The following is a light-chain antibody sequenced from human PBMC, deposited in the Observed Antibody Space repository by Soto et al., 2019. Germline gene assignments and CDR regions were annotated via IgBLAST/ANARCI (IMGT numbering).Light chain of an antibody. V-gene: IGKV3-15*01. CDR3: QQYDDWG. Sequence: MVMTQSPATLSVSPGERVTLSCRTSQNVTSNLAWYQLKPGQTPSLLIYGTSTRALDIPVRFSGSGSGTEFTLTITTVQSGDSAVYYCQQYDDWGFGPGTKVEIK. J-gene: IGKJ1*01. CDR1: QNVTSN. CDR2: GTS.